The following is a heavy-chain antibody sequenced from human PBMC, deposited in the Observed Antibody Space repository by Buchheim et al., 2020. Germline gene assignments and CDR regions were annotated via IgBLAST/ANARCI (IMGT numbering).Heavy chain of an antibody. CDR2: IYHSGSP. D-gene: IGHD4-11*01. V-gene: IGHV4-30-2*01. CDR1: GGPISSGGYS. J-gene: IGHJ6*02. Sequence: QLQLQESGPGLVKPSKTLSLPCAVSGGPISSGGYSWSWFRQPQGKGLEWIGYIYHSGSPYYNPSLKSQVTIPVDRPKNQFSLKLSSVTAADTAVYYCAVSSGVTTRYYSYQYGMDVWGQGTT. CDR3: AVSSGVTTRYYSYQYGMDV.